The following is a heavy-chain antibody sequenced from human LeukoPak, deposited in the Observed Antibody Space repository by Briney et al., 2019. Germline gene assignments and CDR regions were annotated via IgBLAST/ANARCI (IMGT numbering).Heavy chain of an antibody. CDR3: AILGVGATTSPDY. CDR1: GGSFSGYY. Sequence: NPSETLSLTCAVYGGSFSGYYWSWIRQPPGKGLEWIGEINHSGSTNYNPSLKSRVTISVDTSKNQFSLKLSSVTAADTAVYYCAILGVGATTSPDYWGQGTLVTVSS. CDR2: INHSGST. V-gene: IGHV4-34*01. J-gene: IGHJ4*02. D-gene: IGHD1-26*01.